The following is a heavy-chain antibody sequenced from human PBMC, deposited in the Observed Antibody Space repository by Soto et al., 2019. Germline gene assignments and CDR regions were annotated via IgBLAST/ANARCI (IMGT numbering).Heavy chain of an antibody. D-gene: IGHD4-17*01. CDR3: VSQRTTVPTQAYFDY. Sequence: SETLSLTCTVSGGSVTNSSYCWGWIRQSPGKGLEWIGSVYYRGRSYSKSSVKSRVTISVDTSKNRFSLGLNSVTASDTAVYFCVSQRTTVPTQAYFDYWGPGALVTVSS. J-gene: IGHJ4*02. V-gene: IGHV4-39*01. CDR2: VYYRGRS. CDR1: GGSVTNSSYC.